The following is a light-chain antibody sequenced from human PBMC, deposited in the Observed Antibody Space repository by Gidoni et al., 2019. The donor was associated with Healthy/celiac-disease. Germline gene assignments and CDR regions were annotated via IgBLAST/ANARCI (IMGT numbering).Light chain of an antibody. CDR1: SSDVGGYNY. CDR3: SSYTSSSLYV. CDR2: DVS. J-gene: IGLJ1*01. Sequence: QSALPQPASVSGSPGQSITLSCTGTSSDVGGYNYVSWYQQHPGKAPKLMIYDVSNRPSGVSNRFSGSKSGNTASLTISGIQAEDEADYYCSSYTSSSLYVFGTGTKVTVL. V-gene: IGLV2-14*03.